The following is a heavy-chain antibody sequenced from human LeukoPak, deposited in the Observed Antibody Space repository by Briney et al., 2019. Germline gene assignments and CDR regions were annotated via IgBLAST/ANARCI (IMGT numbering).Heavy chain of an antibody. CDR3: ATVWEHGDY. Sequence: KPSETLPLTCTVSGGSISSGSYYWSWIRQPAGKGLEWIGRIYTSGSTTYNPSLKSRVTISVDTSKNQFSLKLSSVAAADTAVYYCATVWEHGDYWGQGTLVTVSS. CDR2: IYTSGST. V-gene: IGHV4-61*02. J-gene: IGHJ4*02. D-gene: IGHD1-26*01. CDR1: GGSISSGSYY.